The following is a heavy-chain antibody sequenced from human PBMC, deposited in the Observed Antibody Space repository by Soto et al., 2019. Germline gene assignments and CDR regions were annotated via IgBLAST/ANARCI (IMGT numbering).Heavy chain of an antibody. V-gene: IGHV3-48*02. J-gene: IGHJ5*01. Sequence: GGSLRLSCAASCFSFSTYNMDWVRQAPGKGPEWIAYISTTSFTIYYADSVKGRFTISRDNDRNSLYLEMNSLRDEDTAVYYCARDRCYDGTCYSASDSWGQGTPVTVSS. D-gene: IGHD2-15*01. CDR3: ARDRCYDGTCYSASDS. CDR2: ISTTSFTI. CDR1: CFSFSTYN.